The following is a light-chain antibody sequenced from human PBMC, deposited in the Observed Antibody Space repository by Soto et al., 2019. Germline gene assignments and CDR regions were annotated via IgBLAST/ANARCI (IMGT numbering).Light chain of an antibody. CDR1: QSVSSTY. Sequence: ILLTQSPGTLSLSPGERATLSCRASQSVSSTYLAWYQQKPGQAPRPLIYGASSRATGIPERFSGSGSGTEFTLTISSLQSEDFEVYYCQQYHNWPITFGQGTRLEIK. CDR2: GAS. J-gene: IGKJ5*01. V-gene: IGKV3-20*01. CDR3: QQYHNWPIT.